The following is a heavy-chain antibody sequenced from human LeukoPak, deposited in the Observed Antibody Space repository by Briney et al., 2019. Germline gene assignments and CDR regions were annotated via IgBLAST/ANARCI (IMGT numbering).Heavy chain of an antibody. Sequence: PGRSLRLSCAASGFTFSSYGMHWVRQAPGKGLEWVAVIWYDGSNKYYADSVRGRFTISRDNSKNTLYLQMNSLRAEDTAVYYCARYAYDSSGYYLGHAFDIWGQGTMVTVSS. D-gene: IGHD3-22*01. CDR2: IWYDGSNK. CDR1: GFTFSSYG. V-gene: IGHV3-33*01. CDR3: ARYAYDSSGYYLGHAFDI. J-gene: IGHJ3*02.